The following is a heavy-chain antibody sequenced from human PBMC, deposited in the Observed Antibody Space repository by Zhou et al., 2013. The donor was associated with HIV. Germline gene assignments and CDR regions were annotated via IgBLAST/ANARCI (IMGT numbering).Heavy chain of an antibody. Sequence: QVQLVQSGPEVKKPGSSVKVSCKASGGSFSRNAINWVRQAPGQGLEWMGGIIPIYGRPTYAQKFQGTVTITTDESTNTVDMELNSLKIEDTAVVLSVSRGGGLGSEPRYIGRSGAKGTTVIVSS. CDR2: IIPIYGRP. CDR3: VSRGGGLGSEPRYIGRS. V-gene: IGHV1-69*05. CDR1: GGSFSRNA. D-gene: IGHD1-1*01. J-gene: IGHJ6*04.